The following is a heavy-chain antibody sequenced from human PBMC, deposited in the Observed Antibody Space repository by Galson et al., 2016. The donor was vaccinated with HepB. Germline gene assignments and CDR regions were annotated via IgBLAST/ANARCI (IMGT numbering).Heavy chain of an antibody. Sequence: SVKVSCKASNYTFTRFGITWVRQAPGQGLEWMGWISAYNGYTKYSQTLQGRLTVTTDKSTSTAYMELRSLRSDDTAVYFCARASWEFATNFDYWGQGTQGIVYS. CDR3: ARASWEFATNFDY. V-gene: IGHV1-18*01. D-gene: IGHD1-26*01. J-gene: IGHJ4*02. CDR1: NYTFTRFG. CDR2: ISAYNGYT.